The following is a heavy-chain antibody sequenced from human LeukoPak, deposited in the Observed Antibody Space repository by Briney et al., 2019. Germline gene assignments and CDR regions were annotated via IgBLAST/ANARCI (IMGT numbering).Heavy chain of an antibody. CDR2: IYYSGST. D-gene: IGHD6-6*01. J-gene: IGHJ4*02. CDR1: GGSISSGGYY. Sequence: SETLSLTCTVSGGSISSGGYYWSWIRQHPGKGLEWIGYIYYSGSTYYNPSLKSRVTISVDTSKNQFSLKLSSVTAADTAVYYCARDSSSHFNFDYWGQETLVTVSS. V-gene: IGHV4-31*03. CDR3: ARDSSSHFNFDY.